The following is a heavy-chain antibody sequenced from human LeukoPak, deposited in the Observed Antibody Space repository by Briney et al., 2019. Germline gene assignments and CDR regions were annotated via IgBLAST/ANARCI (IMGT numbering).Heavy chain of an antibody. D-gene: IGHD5-24*01. Sequence: ASVKVSCKASGYTFTGYYMHWVRQAPGQGLEWMGWINPDSGGTNYAQKFQGWVTMTRDTSISTAYMELSRLRSDDTAVYHCARDLGNFDRGGSYFDPWGQGALVTVSS. CDR2: INPDSGGT. CDR3: ARDLGNFDRGGSYFDP. V-gene: IGHV1-2*04. J-gene: IGHJ5*02. CDR1: GYTFTGYY.